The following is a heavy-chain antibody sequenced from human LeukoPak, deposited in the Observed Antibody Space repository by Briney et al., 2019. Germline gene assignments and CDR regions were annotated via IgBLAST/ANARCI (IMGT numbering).Heavy chain of an antibody. J-gene: IGHJ5*02. V-gene: IGHV4-59*01. CDR2: IYYSGDT. D-gene: IGHD4/OR15-4a*01. CDR3: VRGPYGASISKWFDP. CDR1: RGSISGYS. Sequence: SETLSLTCTASRGSISGYSWSWIRQSPGGGLEWIGYIYYSGDTAYNPSLRSRVTMSVDTSKNQFSLQLRSMTTADTAVYYCVRGPYGASISKWFDPWGQGTQVIASP.